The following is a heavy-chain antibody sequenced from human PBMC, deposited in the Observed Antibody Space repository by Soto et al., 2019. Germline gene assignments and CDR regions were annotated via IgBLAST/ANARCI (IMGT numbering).Heavy chain of an antibody. CDR3: ARQRRLAVAGRGKPFDY. V-gene: IGHV4-61*05. D-gene: IGHD6-19*01. J-gene: IGHJ4*02. Sequence: SETLSLTCTVSSGSIRSTGYHWSWIRQPPGKGLEWIGYIYYSGSTNYNPSLKSRVTISVDTSKNQFSLKLSSVTAADTAVYYCARQRRLAVAGRGKPFDYWGQGTLVTVSS. CDR2: IYYSGST. CDR1: SGSIRSTGYH.